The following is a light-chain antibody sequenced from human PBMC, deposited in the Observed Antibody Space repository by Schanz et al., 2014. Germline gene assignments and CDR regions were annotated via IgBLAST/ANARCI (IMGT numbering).Light chain of an antibody. CDR1: SSDIGGYNY. J-gene: IGLJ2*01. V-gene: IGLV2-8*01. CDR3: SSYAGNNNLRVL. CDR2: EVS. Sequence: QSALTQPPSASGSPGQSVTISCTGTSSDIGGYNYVSWYQQHPGKAPKILIYEVSKRPSGVPDRFSGSKSGNTASLTVSGLQAEDEADYYCSSYAGNNNLRVLFGGGTKLTVL.